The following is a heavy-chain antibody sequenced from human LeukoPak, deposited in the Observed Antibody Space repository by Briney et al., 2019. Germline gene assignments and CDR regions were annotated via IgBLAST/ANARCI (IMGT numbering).Heavy chain of an antibody. D-gene: IGHD4-17*01. CDR1: GFTFSSYG. CDR3: AKDGIRTTVTRGWGYYYYMDV. CDR2: IRYDGSNK. Sequence: GGSLRLSCAASGFTFSSYGMHWVRQTPGKGLEWVAFIRYDGSNKYYADSVKGRFTISRDNSKNTLYLQMNSLRAEDTAVYYCAKDGIRTTVTRGWGYYYYMDVWGKGTTVTISS. V-gene: IGHV3-30*02. J-gene: IGHJ6*03.